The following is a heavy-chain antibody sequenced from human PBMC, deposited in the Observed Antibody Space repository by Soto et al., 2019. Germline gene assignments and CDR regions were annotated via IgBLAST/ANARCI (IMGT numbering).Heavy chain of an antibody. Sequence: SETLSLTCTVSGGSISSGGYYWSWIRQHPGKGLEWIGYIYYSGSTYYNPSLKSRVTISVDTSKNQFSLKLSSVTAADTAVYYCARDNPTTVTTFYFDYWGQGTLVTAPQ. D-gene: IGHD4-17*01. CDR1: GGSISSGGYY. J-gene: IGHJ4*02. CDR3: ARDNPTTVTTFYFDY. V-gene: IGHV4-31*03. CDR2: IYYSGST.